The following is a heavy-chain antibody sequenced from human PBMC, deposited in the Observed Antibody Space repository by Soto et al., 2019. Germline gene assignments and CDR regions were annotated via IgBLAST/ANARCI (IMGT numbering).Heavy chain of an antibody. J-gene: IGHJ4*02. Sequence: GGSLRLSCAASGFTFRSYAMSWVRQAPGKGLEWVSGISGSGSSTYYADSVKGRFTISRDNSKNTLYLQMNSLRAEDTAVYYCAKDFRYNWNGGVFDYWGQGTLVTVSS. CDR1: GFTFRSYA. CDR2: ISGSGSST. CDR3: AKDFRYNWNGGVFDY. V-gene: IGHV3-23*01. D-gene: IGHD1-20*01.